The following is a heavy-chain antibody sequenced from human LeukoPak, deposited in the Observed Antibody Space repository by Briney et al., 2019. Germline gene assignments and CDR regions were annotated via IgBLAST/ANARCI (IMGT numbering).Heavy chain of an antibody. CDR1: GFTFSNYW. V-gene: IGHV3-7*01. CDR2: IKQDGSEK. J-gene: IGHJ4*02. CDR3: ARSSRELRGYAPWEVMPPFDY. D-gene: IGHD4-23*01. Sequence: PGGSLRLSCAASGFTFSNYWMTWVRQAPGKGLEWVANIKQDGSEKYYVDSVKGRFTISRDNARNSLYLQMNSLRAEDTAVYYCARSSRELRGYAPWEVMPPFDYWGQGTLVTVSS.